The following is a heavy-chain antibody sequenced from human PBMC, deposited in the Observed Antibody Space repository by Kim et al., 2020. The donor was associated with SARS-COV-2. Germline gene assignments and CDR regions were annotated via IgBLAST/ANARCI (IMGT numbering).Heavy chain of an antibody. D-gene: IGHD6-19*01. Sequence: ASVKVSCKVSGYTLTELSMHWVRQAPGKGLEWMGGFDPEDGETIYAQKFQGRVTMTEDTSTDTAYMELSSLISEDTAVYYCATDGIVVAGYDAFNIWGQGTMVTVSS. V-gene: IGHV1-24*01. CDR3: ATDGIVVAGYDAFNI. CDR2: FDPEDGET. J-gene: IGHJ3*02. CDR1: GYTLTELS.